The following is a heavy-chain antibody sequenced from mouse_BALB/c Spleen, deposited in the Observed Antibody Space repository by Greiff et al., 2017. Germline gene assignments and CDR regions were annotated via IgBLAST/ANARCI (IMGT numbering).Heavy chain of an antibody. J-gene: IGHJ3*01. Sequence: VQLKQSGAELVRPGALVKLSCKASGFNIKDYYMHWVKQRPEQGLEWIGWIDPENGNTIYDPKFQGKASITADTSSNTAYLQLSSLTSEDTAVYYCARSGESRAWFAYWGQGTLVTVSA. V-gene: IGHV14-1*02. CDR2: IDPENGNT. CDR1: GFNIKDYY. CDR3: ARSGESRAWFAY. D-gene: IGHD3-1*01.